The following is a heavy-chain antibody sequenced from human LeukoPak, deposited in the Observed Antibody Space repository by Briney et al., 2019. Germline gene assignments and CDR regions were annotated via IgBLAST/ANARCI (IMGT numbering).Heavy chain of an antibody. Sequence: SETLSLTCAVYGGSFSGYYWSWIRQPPGKGLEWIGEINHSGSTNYNPSLKSRVTISVDTSKNQFSLKLSSVTAADTAVYYCAGGWAYSSGWLQNDYWGQGTLVTVSS. CDR3: AGGWAYSSGWLQNDY. J-gene: IGHJ4*02. V-gene: IGHV4-34*01. CDR2: INHSGST. CDR1: GGSFSGYY. D-gene: IGHD6-19*01.